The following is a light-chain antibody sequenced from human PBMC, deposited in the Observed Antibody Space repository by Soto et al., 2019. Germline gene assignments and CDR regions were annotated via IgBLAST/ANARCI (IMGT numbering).Light chain of an antibody. CDR3: AAWYDSLE. Sequence: QSVLTQPPSVSGAPGQRVTISCTGCSSNIGAGCEVHWYQHLPGKAPKLLIYGNTNRPSGVPDRFSGSKSGTSASLAITGLQAEDEADYYCAAWYDSLEFGGGTQLTVL. CDR1: SSNIGAGCE. J-gene: IGLJ2*01. CDR2: GNT. V-gene: IGLV1-40*01.